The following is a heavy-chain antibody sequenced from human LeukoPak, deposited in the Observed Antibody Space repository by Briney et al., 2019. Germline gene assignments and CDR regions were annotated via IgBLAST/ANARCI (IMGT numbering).Heavy chain of an antibody. V-gene: IGHV3-23*01. CDR1: GFTFSSNA. Sequence: GGSLRLSCVASGFTFSSNAMSWVRQAPGKGLEWVSAISISGGRTYYADSVKGRFTISRDTSKNTLYLQMNSLRDEDTAVHHCARDRGGMGPAFDYWGQGTLVTVSS. D-gene: IGHD3-10*01. J-gene: IGHJ4*02. CDR2: ISISGGRT. CDR3: ARDRGGMGPAFDY.